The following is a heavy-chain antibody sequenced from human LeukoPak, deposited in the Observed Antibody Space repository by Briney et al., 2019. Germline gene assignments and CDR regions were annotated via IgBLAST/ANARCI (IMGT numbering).Heavy chain of an antibody. CDR3: ARGGGYSERFDY. J-gene: IGHJ4*02. V-gene: IGHV3-7*01. D-gene: IGHD1-26*01. CDR1: GFTFSDSW. Sequence: PGGSLRLPCAASGFTFSDSWMTWVRQAPGKGLEWVATIKFDGTEKQYVASVRGRFTISRANAENSMFLRMESLGPEDTAVYYCARGGGYSERFDYWGQGTLVTVSS. CDR2: IKFDGTEK.